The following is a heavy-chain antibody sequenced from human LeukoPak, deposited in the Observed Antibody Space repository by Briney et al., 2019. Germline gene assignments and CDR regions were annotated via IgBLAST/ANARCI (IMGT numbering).Heavy chain of an antibody. V-gene: IGHV7-4-1*02. Sequence: GASVKVSCKASGYTFTSYVLIWVRQAPGQGLEWMGWINTNTGNPTYAQGSTGRFVFSLDTSVSTAYLQISSLKAEDTAVYYCARGGYSYGSYYYYMDVWGKGTTVTVSS. J-gene: IGHJ6*03. CDR3: ARGGYSYGSYYYYMDV. CDR2: INTNTGNP. D-gene: IGHD5-18*01. CDR1: GYTFTSYV.